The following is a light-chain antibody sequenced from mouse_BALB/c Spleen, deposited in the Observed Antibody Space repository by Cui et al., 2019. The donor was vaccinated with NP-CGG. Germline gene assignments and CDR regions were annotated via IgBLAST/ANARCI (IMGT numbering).Light chain of an antibody. V-gene: IGLV1*01. Sequence: QAVVTQESALTTSPDETVTLTCRSSTGAVTTNNYANWVQEKPDHLFTGLIGGTNNRAPGVPARCSGSLIGGKAALTITGAQTEDEAIYFCALWYSNHWVFGGGTKLTVL. CDR1: TGAVTTNNY. CDR2: GTN. J-gene: IGLJ1*01. CDR3: ALWYSNHWV.